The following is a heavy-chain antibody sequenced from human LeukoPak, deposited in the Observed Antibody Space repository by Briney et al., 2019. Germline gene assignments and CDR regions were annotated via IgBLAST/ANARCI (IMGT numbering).Heavy chain of an antibody. D-gene: IGHD3-22*01. CDR1: GFTFRSYW. CDR2: ISGSGGNI. Sequence: PGGSLRLSCAASGFTFRSYWMSWVRQAPGKGLERVSVISGSGGNIYYADSVKGRFTISRDKSKNTLYLQMNDLRPDDTAVYYCTRKTDSGGSGDYWGQGALVTVSS. J-gene: IGHJ4*02. V-gene: IGHV3-23*01. CDR3: TRKTDSGGSGDY.